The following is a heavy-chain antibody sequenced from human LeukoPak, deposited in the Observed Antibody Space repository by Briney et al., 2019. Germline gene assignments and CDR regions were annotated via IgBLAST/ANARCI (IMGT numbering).Heavy chain of an antibody. V-gene: IGHV3-53*01. CDR1: GLTVSSNY. CDR3: AKSEGEWLQLSAFDI. Sequence: GGSLRLSCAPSGLTVSSNYMSWLRPAPGKGLEWGSVIYSGGRTYYADSVKGRFTISRDNSKSTLYIQMNSLRAEETAVYYCAKSEGEWLQLSAFDIWGQGRMVTVSS. J-gene: IGHJ3*02. CDR2: IYSGGRT. D-gene: IGHD5-24*01.